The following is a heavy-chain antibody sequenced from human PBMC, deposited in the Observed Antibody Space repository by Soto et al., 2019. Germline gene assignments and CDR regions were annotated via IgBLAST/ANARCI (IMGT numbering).Heavy chain of an antibody. Sequence: VQLLESGGGLVQPGGSLRLSCAASGFTFSSYAISWVRQAPGQGLEWMGGIIPIFGTANYAQKFQGRVTITADESTSTAYMELSSLRSEDTAVYYCARDRDYGDYEGWFDPWGQGTLVTVSS. J-gene: IGHJ5*02. V-gene: IGHV1-69*01. CDR2: IIPIFGTA. D-gene: IGHD4-17*01. CDR3: ARDRDYGDYEGWFDP. CDR1: GFTFSSYA.